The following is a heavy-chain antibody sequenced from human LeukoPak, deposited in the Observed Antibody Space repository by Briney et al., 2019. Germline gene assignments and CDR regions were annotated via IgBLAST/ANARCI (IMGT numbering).Heavy chain of an antibody. J-gene: IGHJ6*02. CDR3: AREGIAVAGTFHYYGMDV. D-gene: IGHD6-19*01. CDR2: ISYDGSNK. V-gene: IGHV3-30-3*01. CDR1: GFTFSSYA. Sequence: GGSLRLSCAVSGFTFSSYAMHWVRQAPGKGLEWVAVISYDGSNKYYADSVKGRFTISRDNSKNTLYLQMNSLRAEDTAVYYCAREGIAVAGTFHYYGMDVWGQGTTVTVSS.